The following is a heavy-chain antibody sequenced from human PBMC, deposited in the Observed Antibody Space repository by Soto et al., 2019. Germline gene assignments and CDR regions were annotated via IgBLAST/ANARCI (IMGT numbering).Heavy chain of an antibody. J-gene: IGHJ6*03. Sequence: SETLSLTCTVSGGSISSYYWSWIRQPPGKGLEWIGYIYYSGSTNYNPSLKSRVTISVDTSKNQFSLKLSSVTAADTAVYYCARVGGDYGDYVDLSYYYYMDVWGKGTTVTVSS. CDR1: GGSISSYY. CDR2: IYYSGST. V-gene: IGHV4-59*01. CDR3: ARVGGDYGDYVDLSYYYYMDV. D-gene: IGHD4-17*01.